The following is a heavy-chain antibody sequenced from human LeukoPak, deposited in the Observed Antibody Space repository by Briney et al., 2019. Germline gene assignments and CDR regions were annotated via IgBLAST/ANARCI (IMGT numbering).Heavy chain of an antibody. CDR3: AKDYCSGGSCYSGHDY. CDR2: ISGSGGST. D-gene: IGHD2-15*01. J-gene: IGHJ4*02. Sequence: GGSLRLSCAASGFTFSSYAMSWVRQAPGKGLEWVSVISGSGGSTYYADSVKGRFSISRDNSRNTLHLQMNSLRAEDTAVYYCAKDYCSGGSCYSGHDYWGQGTLVTVSS. V-gene: IGHV3-23*01. CDR1: GFTFSSYA.